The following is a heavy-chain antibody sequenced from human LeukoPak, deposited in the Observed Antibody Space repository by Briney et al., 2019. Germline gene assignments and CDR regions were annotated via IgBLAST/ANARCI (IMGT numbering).Heavy chain of an antibody. V-gene: IGHV3-48*02. CDR2: ISSSSSTI. CDR1: GFTFSSYS. J-gene: IGHJ4*02. CDR3: ARGMDYGDYVHSPA. Sequence: GGSLRLSCAASGFTFSSYSMNWVRQAPGKGLEWVSYISSSSSTIYYADSVKGRFTISRDNAKNSLYLQMNSLRDEDTAVYYCARGMDYGDYVHSPAWGQGTLVTVSS. D-gene: IGHD4-17*01.